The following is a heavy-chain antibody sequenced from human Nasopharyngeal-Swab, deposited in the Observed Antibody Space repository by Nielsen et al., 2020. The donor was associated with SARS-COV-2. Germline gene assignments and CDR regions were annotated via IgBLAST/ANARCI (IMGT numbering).Heavy chain of an antibody. D-gene: IGHD5-12*01. Sequence: RQAPGKGLEWIGSIYYSGSTYYNPSPKSRVTISVDTSKNQFSLKLSSVTAADTAVYYCARTLTYLHQTYSGYDNDNWFDPWGQGTLVTVSS. J-gene: IGHJ5*02. CDR3: ARTLTYLHQTYSGYDNDNWFDP. CDR2: IYYSGST. V-gene: IGHV4-39*01.